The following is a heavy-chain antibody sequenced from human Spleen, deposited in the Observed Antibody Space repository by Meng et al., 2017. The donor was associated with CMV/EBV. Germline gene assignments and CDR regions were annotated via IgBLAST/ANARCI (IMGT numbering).Heavy chain of an antibody. Sequence: SGFSLSTSGVGVGWIRQPPGKALEWLALINWNDDKRYSPSLKSRLTITKDTSKNQVVLTMTNMDPVDTATYYCAHRRKQIVFPWLDPWGQGTLVTVSS. V-gene: IGHV2-5*01. CDR2: INWNDDK. CDR3: AHRRKQIVFPWLDP. CDR1: GFSLSTSGVG. J-gene: IGHJ5*02. D-gene: IGHD6-6*01.